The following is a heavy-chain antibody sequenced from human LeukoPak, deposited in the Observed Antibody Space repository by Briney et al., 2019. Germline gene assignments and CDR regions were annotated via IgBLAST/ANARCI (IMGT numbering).Heavy chain of an antibody. J-gene: IGHJ4*02. CDR3: AKDLSEHDSSGYNFLSFDF. D-gene: IGHD3-22*01. CDR2: ISASGGST. V-gene: IGHV3-23*01. Sequence: PGGSLRLSCAASGFTFSTFVMSWVRQAPGKGPEWVSGISASGGSTYYADSVKGRFTISRDNSKNTLYLQMKSLRAEDTAVYFCAKDLSEHDSSGYNFLSFDFWGQGTRVTVSS. CDR1: GFTFSTFV.